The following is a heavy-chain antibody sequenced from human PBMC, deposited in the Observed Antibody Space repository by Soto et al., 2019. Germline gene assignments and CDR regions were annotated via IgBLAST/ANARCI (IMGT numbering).Heavy chain of an antibody. D-gene: IGHD6-6*01. V-gene: IGHV1-46*01. CDR3: AREEGIAARRFNWFDP. CDR2: INPSGGST. CDR1: GYTFTGYY. J-gene: IGHJ5*02. Sequence: ASVKVSCKASGYTFTGYYMHWVRQAPGQGLEWMGIINPSGGSTSYAQKFQGRVTMTRDTSTSTVYMELSSLRSEDTAVYYCAREEGIAARRFNWFDPWGQGTLVTVSS.